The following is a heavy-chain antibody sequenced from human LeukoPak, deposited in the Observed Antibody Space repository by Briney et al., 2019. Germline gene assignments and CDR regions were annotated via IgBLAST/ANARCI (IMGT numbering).Heavy chain of an antibody. Sequence: PGGSLRLSCVASGFTFSSYSSYWMNWARQAPGKGLEWVSSISSSSSYIYYADSVKGRFTISRDNAKNSLYLQMNSLRAEDTAVYYCARATESPTVWFGELGLDYWGQGTLVTVSS. CDR1: GFTFSSYS. D-gene: IGHD3-10*01. CDR3: ARATESPTVWFGELGLDY. V-gene: IGHV3-21*01. J-gene: IGHJ4*02. CDR2: ISSSSSYI.